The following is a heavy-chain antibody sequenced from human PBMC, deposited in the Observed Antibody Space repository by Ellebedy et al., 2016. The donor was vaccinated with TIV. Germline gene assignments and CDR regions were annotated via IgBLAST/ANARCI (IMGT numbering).Heavy chain of an antibody. V-gene: IGHV3-64D*06. D-gene: IGHD5-24*01. CDR3: TTMAGPSSDN. J-gene: IGHJ4*02. CDR2: IRSSGGTT. Sequence: GGSLRLXXSASGFTFSDYSMLWVRQAPGKGLEYVSAIRSSGGTTYYADSVKGRFTISRDNSKNTLYLQMSSLRAEDTAVYYCTTMAGPSSDNWGQGTLVTVSS. CDR1: GFTFSDYS.